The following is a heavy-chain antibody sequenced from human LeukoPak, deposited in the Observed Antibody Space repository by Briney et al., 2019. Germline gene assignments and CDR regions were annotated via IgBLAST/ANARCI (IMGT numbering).Heavy chain of an antibody. CDR1: GGSFSGYY. J-gene: IGHJ4*02. V-gene: IGHV4-34*01. D-gene: IGHD3-9*01. CDR3: ATPKRHYDILTGYYTLDYFDY. CDR2: INHSGST. Sequence: SETLSLTCAVYGGSFSGYYWSWIRQPPGKGLEWIGEINHSGSTNYNPSLKSRVTISVDTSKNQFSLKLSSVTAADTAVYYCATPKRHYDILTGYYTLDYFDYWGQGNLVTVSS.